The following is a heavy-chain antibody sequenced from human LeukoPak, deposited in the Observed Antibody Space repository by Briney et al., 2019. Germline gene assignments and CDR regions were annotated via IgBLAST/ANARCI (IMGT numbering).Heavy chain of an antibody. J-gene: IGHJ3*02. CDR1: GFTFSSYA. CDR2: ISGSGGST. CDR3: ARAQKYSYDAFDI. D-gene: IGHD4-11*01. Sequence: GGSLRLSCAASGFTFSSYAMSWVRQAPGKGLEWVSAISGSGGSTYYADSVKGRFTISRDNSKNTLYLQMNSLRAEDTAVYYCARAQKYSYDAFDIWGQGTMVTVSS. V-gene: IGHV3-23*01.